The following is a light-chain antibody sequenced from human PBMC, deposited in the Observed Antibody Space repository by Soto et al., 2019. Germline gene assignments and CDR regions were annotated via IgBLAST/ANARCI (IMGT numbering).Light chain of an antibody. V-gene: IGLV2-14*01. CDR1: SSDVGGYNF. J-gene: IGLJ1*01. Sequence: QSALTQPASVSGSPGQSITISCTGTSSDVGGYNFVSWYQQHPDKAPKLMVYEVTKRPSGVSDRFSGSKSGSTASLTISGLQAEDEADYYCSSYTSRDTRVFGTGTKLTVL. CDR3: SSYTSRDTRV. CDR2: EVT.